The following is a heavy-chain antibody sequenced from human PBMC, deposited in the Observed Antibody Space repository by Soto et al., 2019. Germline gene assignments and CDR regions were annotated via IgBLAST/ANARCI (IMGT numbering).Heavy chain of an antibody. CDR2: ITTSGSIT. D-gene: IGHD4-17*01. CDR1: GFTFSNYA. CDR3: AQERTMWTTTTVSSDY. Sequence: GGSLRLSCAASGFTFSNYAMTWVRQAPGKGLEWVSAITTSGSITYYADSVKGRFTISRDNSKNTLYLQMDSLRADDTAIYYCAQERTMWTTTTVSSDYWGQGTLVTVSS. V-gene: IGHV3-23*01. J-gene: IGHJ4*02.